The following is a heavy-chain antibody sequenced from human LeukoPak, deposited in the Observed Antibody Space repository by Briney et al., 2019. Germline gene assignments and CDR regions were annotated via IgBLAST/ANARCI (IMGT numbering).Heavy chain of an antibody. CDR2: IKSKTDGGTT. D-gene: IGHD6-13*01. V-gene: IGHV3-15*01. J-gene: IGHJ4*02. Sequence: GGSLRLSCAASGFTFDKAWMTWVRQAPGKGLEWVGRIKSKTDGGTTDYAAPVKGRFTISRDDSKNTLYLQMNSLKTEDTAVYYCTTEGGRYSSSWYLESHPIDYWGQGTLVTVSS. CDR1: GFTFDKAW. CDR3: TTEGGRYSSSWYLESHPIDY.